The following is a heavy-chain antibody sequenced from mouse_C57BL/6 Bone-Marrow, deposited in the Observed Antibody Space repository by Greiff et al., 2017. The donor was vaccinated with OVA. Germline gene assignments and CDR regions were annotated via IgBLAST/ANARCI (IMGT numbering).Heavy chain of an antibody. CDR3: WAHYYGSSYY. J-gene: IGHJ3*01. CDR1: GYTFTSYG. D-gene: IGHD1-1*01. Sequence: QVHVKQSGAELARPGASVKLSCKASGYTFTSYGISWVKQRTGQGLEWIGEIYPRSGNTYYNEKFKGKATLTADKSSSTADMELRSLTSEDSAVYFWWAHYYGSSYYWGQGTLVTVSA. V-gene: IGHV1-81*01. CDR2: IYPRSGNT.